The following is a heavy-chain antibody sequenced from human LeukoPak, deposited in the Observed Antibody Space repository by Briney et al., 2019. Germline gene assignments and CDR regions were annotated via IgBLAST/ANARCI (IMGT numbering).Heavy chain of an antibody. CDR1: GYTFTGYY. CDR3: ARAPRPYGSGSYLSDY. Sequence: ASVKVSCKASGYTFTGYYMHWVRQAPGQGLEWMGWINPNSGGTNYAQKFQGRVTMTRDTSISTAYMELSRLRSEDTAVYYCARAPRPYGSGSYLSDYWGQGTLVTVSS. V-gene: IGHV1-2*02. D-gene: IGHD3-10*01. J-gene: IGHJ4*02. CDR2: INPNSGGT.